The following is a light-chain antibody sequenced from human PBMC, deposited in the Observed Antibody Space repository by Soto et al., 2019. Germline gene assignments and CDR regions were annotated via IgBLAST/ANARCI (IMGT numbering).Light chain of an antibody. V-gene: IGKV1-33*01. CDR1: QDIYTN. CDR3: QQYDNFPFT. CDR2: GAA. J-gene: IGKJ3*01. Sequence: DIQMTQSPSSLSASVGDRVTITCQASQDIYTNLTWYQQRPGKAPKFLMYGAANLETGVPSRFSGSGSGTDFTLTITNLRPEDVATYFCQQYDNFPFTFGPGTTVDIK.